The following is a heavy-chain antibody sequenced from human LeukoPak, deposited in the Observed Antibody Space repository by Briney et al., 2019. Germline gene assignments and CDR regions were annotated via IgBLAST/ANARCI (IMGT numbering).Heavy chain of an antibody. D-gene: IGHD3-3*01. CDR2: IYYSGST. J-gene: IGHJ5*01. V-gene: IGHV4-59*01. CDR1: GGSISTYY. CDR3: ARDQMSDYYSTPYFGRSGYSSSPSGLDS. Sequence: PSETLSLTCTVSGGSISTYYWSWIRQPPGKGLEWIGYIYYSGSTNYNPSLKSRVTISVDTSKNQFSLKLSSVTAADTAVYYCARDQMSDYYSTPYFGRSGYSSSPSGLDSWGQGTLVTVSS.